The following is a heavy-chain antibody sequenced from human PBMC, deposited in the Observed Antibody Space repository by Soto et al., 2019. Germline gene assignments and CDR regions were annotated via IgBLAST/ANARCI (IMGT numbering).Heavy chain of an antibody. CDR1: GGSVSSGSYY. J-gene: IGHJ4*02. CDR3: ARVLAAAGIDY. D-gene: IGHD6-13*01. CDR2: IYYSGST. Sequence: LSLTCTVSGGSVSSGSYYWSWIRQPPGKGLEWIGYIYYSGSTNYNPSLKSRVTISVDTSKNQFSLKLSSVTAADTAVYYCARVLAAAGIDYWGQGTLVTVSS. V-gene: IGHV4-61*01.